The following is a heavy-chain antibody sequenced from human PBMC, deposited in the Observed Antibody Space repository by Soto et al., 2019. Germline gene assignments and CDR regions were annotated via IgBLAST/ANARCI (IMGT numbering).Heavy chain of an antibody. V-gene: IGHV4-30-2*06. Sequence: LSLTCSVSGVAMTYGGYSWSWIRQSPEKGLEWLGYIGHLETTYYNPSFKSRLSLSIDTSKNQLFLRLVSVTAADTALYYCARDQALAPTVWGYWGQGIQVTVSS. CDR3: ARDQALAPTVWGY. J-gene: IGHJ4*02. D-gene: IGHD7-27*01. CDR1: GVAMTYGGYS. CDR2: IGHLETT.